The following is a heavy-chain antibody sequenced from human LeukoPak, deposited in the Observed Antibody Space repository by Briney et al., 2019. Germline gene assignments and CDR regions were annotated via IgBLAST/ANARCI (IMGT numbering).Heavy chain of an antibody. CDR1: GDSISSSRYY. J-gene: IGHJ4*02. CDR3: ARGWRHDY. D-gene: IGHD2-15*01. V-gene: IGHV4-61*01. CDR2: IYYSGST. Sequence: PSETLSLTCTVSGDSISSSRYYWSWIRQPPGKGLEWIGYIYYSGSTNYNPSLKSRVTISVDTSKNQFSLKLSSVTAADTAVYYCARGWRHDYWGQGTLVTVSS.